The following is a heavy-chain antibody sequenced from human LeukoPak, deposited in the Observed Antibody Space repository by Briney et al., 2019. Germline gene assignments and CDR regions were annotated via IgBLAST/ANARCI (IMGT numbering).Heavy chain of an antibody. CDR3: ARDRRFYFDY. CDR2: IYYSGST. V-gene: IGHV4-39*07. Sequence: KPSETLSLTCTVSGGSISSSSYYWGWIRQPPGKGLEWIGTIYYSGSTYYNPSLKSRVTISVDTSKNQFSLKLSSVTAADTAVYYCARDRRFYFDYWGQGTLVTVSS. CDR1: GGSISSSSYY. D-gene: IGHD3-3*01. J-gene: IGHJ4*02.